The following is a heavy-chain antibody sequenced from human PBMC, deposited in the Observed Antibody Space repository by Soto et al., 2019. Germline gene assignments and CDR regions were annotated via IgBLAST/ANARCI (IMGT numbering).Heavy chain of an antibody. CDR3: AIRAIAAAGTFGMDV. V-gene: IGHV5-51*01. Sequence: GESLKISCKGSGYSFTSYWIGWVRQMPGKGLEWMGIIYPGDSDTRYSPSFQGQVTISADKSISTAYLQWSSLKASDTAMYYCAIRAIAAAGTFGMDVWGQGTTVTVSS. CDR2: IYPGDSDT. J-gene: IGHJ6*02. D-gene: IGHD6-13*01. CDR1: GYSFTSYW.